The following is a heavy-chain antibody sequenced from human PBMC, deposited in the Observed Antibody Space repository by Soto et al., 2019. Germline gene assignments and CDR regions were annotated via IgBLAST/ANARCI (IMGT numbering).Heavy chain of an antibody. Sequence: GGSLRLSCAASGFTFSVQWMSWVRQAPGKGLEWVATINQDVSERYYVDSVKGRFSISRDNAKNSLYLQMNSLRAEDTAVYYCTTEEWYYFPSWGQGTLVTVSS. CDR3: TTEEWYYFPS. CDR1: GFTFSVQW. D-gene: IGHD3-3*01. V-gene: IGHV3-7*03. J-gene: IGHJ4*02. CDR2: INQDVSER.